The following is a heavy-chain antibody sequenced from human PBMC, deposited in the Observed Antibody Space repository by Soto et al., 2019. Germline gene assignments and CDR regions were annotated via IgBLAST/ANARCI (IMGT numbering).Heavy chain of an antibody. D-gene: IGHD6-19*01. CDR1: GFTLTRAA. J-gene: IGHJ4*02. Sequence: GGSLRLSCAGSGFTLTRAADSWVRQAPGKGLEWVSGISAGGGGTYYADSVKGRFTISRDISKNTVYLQMNGLRVEDTAVYYCAKDMGQWVETFDYWGQGTLVTVPS. V-gene: IGHV3-23*01. CDR3: AKDMGQWVETFDY. CDR2: ISAGGGGT.